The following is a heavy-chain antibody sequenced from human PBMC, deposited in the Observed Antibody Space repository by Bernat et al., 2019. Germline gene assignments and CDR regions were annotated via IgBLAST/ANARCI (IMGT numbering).Heavy chain of an antibody. CDR1: GFTFNSYA. D-gene: IGHD5-18*01. V-gene: IGHV3-23*01. J-gene: IGHJ4*02. CDR2: ISPFST. CDR3: ARILINRYFDY. Sequence: EVQLLESGGGLVQPGGSLRLSCAASGFTFNSYAMSWVRQAPGKGLEWVSSISPFSTYYPDSVKGRFSISWDTSKNTLYLQMNSLKAEDTALYYCARILINRYFDYWGQGTLVTVSS.